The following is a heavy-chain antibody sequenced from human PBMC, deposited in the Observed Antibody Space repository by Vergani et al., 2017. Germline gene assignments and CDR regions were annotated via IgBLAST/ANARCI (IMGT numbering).Heavy chain of an antibody. J-gene: IGHJ4*02. Sequence: QVQLVQSGAEVKKPGASVKVSCKASGYTFTSYYMHWVRQAPGQGLEWMGIINPSGGSTSYAQKCQGRVTMTEDTSTDTAYMELSSLRSEDTAVYYCATPGVAGPFDYWGQGTLVTVSS. CDR2: INPSGGST. CDR1: GYTFTSYY. CDR3: ATPGVAGPFDY. V-gene: IGHV1-46*01. D-gene: IGHD6-19*01.